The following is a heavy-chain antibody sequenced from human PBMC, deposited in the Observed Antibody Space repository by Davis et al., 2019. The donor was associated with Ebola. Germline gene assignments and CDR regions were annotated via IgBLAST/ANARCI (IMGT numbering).Heavy chain of an antibody. Sequence: GESLKISCAASGFTFSSYSMNWVRQAPGKGLEWVSYISSSSSTIYYADSVKGRFTISRDNAKNSLYLQMNSLRAEDTAVYYCARDSDGYDYIGYYYYGMDVWGQGTTVTVSS. CDR2: ISSSSSTI. CDR1: GFTFSSYS. J-gene: IGHJ6*02. D-gene: IGHD5-12*01. V-gene: IGHV3-48*04. CDR3: ARDSDGYDYIGYYYYGMDV.